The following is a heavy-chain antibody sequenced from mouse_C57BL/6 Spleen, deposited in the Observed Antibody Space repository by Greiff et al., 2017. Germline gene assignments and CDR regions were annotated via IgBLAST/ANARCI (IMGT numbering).Heavy chain of an antibody. CDR2: IYPGDGDT. CDR1: GYAFSSSW. V-gene: IGHV1-82*01. D-gene: IGHD1-1*01. CDR3: ARWGITSW. Sequence: QVQLQQSGPELVKPGASVKISCKASGYAFSSSWMNWVKQRPGKGLEWIGRIYPGDGDTNYNGKFKGKATLTADKASSTAYMQLSSLTSEDSAVYFCARWGITSWWGQGTTLTVSS. J-gene: IGHJ2*01.